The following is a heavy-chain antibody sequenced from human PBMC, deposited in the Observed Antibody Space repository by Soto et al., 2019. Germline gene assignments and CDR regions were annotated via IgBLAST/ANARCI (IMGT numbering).Heavy chain of an antibody. CDR1: GYTFSGYY. CDR3: ARARLGHVDPLDF. V-gene: IGHV1-2*02. J-gene: IGHJ4*02. Sequence: QVQLVQSGAEVKKPGASVKVSCKSSGYTFSGYYMHWVRQAPGQGLEWMGWINQHNGDTYTARDFQGRVTMTSDTSIITAYMQRRSLRSDDASIYSCARARLGHVDPLDFWGQGTLVTVSS. D-gene: IGHD3-16*01. CDR2: INQHNGDT.